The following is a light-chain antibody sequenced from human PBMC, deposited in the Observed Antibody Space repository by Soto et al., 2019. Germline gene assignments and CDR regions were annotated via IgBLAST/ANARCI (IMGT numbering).Light chain of an antibody. CDR3: SSYTSSRIRV. V-gene: IGLV2-14*01. Sequence: QSVLTQPASVSGSPGQSITISCTGTSSDVGGYNYVSWYQQHPGKAPKLMIHDVSHRPSGVSNRFSGSKSGNTASLTISGLQAEDEADYYCSSYTSSRIRVFGGGTKLTV. CDR2: DVS. CDR1: SSDVGGYNY. J-gene: IGLJ3*02.